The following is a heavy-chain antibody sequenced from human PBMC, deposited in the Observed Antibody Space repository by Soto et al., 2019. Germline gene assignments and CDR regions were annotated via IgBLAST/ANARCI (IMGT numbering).Heavy chain of an antibody. Sequence: SVKVSCKASGGTFRSYAISWVRQAPGQGLEWMGGIIPIFGTANYAQKFQGRVTITADESTSTAYMELSSLRSEDTAVYYCARPLYCTNGVCLDAFDIWGQGTMVTVSS. J-gene: IGHJ3*02. D-gene: IGHD2-8*01. CDR3: ARPLYCTNGVCLDAFDI. CDR2: IIPIFGTA. CDR1: GGTFRSYA. V-gene: IGHV1-69*13.